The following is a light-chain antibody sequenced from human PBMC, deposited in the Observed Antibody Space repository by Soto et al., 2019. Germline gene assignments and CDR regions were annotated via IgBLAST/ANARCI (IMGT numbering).Light chain of an antibody. J-gene: IGLJ2*01. CDR3: SSYASSSTLL. CDR2: EVS. Sequence: QSVLTQPASVSGSPGQSITISCTGTSSDVGGYKYVSWYQQHPGKAPKLMIYEVSNRPSGVPDRFSGSKSGNTASLTISGLLDEDEADYYCSSYASSSTLLFGGGTKLTVL. V-gene: IGLV2-14*01. CDR1: SSDVGGYKY.